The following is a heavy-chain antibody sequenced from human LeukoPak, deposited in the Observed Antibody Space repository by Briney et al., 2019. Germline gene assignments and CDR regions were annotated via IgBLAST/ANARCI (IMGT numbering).Heavy chain of an antibody. D-gene: IGHD3-22*01. CDR2: INHSGST. CDR1: GGSFSGYY. J-gene: IGHJ4*02. Sequence: KPSETLSLTCAVSGGSFSGYYWSWIRQPPGKGLEWVGEINHSGSTNYNPSLKSRVTISVDTSKNQFSLKLSSVTAADTAVYYCASSYYYESSGYSIDYWGQGTLVTVSS. CDR3: ASSYYYESSGYSIDY. V-gene: IGHV4-34*01.